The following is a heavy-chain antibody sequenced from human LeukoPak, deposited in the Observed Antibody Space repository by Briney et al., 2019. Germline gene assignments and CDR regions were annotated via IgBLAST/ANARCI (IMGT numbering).Heavy chain of an antibody. CDR3: ARDGGGPYNAADY. D-gene: IGHD5-24*01. J-gene: IGHJ4*02. CDR2: IYYSGST. Sequence: MPSETLSLTCTVSGGSITSHYWSWIRQPPGKGLEWIGYIYYSGSTNYNPSLKSRVTMSVDTSKNQVSLKLTSVTAADTAVYYCARDGGGPYNAADYWGQGTLVTVSS. V-gene: IGHV4-59*11. CDR1: GGSITSHY.